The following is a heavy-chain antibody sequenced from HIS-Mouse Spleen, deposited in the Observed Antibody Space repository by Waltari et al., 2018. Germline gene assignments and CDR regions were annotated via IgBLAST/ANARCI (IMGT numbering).Heavy chain of an antibody. D-gene: IGHD7-27*01. J-gene: IGHJ3*02. CDR2: SNPNGGGT. V-gene: IGHV1-2*02. Sequence: QVQLVQSGAEVKKPGASVKVSCKASGYTFTGYYMHWVRQPPGQGLEWMGGSNPNGGGTNDAKKFQGRVTMTRATSISTAYMELSRLRSDDTAVYYCARAEMTNWGTGAFDIWGQGTMVTVSS. CDR3: ARAEMTNWGTGAFDI. CDR1: GYTFTGYY.